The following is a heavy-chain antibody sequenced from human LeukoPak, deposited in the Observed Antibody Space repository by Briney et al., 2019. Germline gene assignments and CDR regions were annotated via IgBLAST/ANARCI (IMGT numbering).Heavy chain of an antibody. CDR1: GYTFTSYD. Sequence: ASVKVSCKASGYTFTSYDINWVRQATGQGLEWMGWMNPNSGNTGYAQKFQGRVTMTRNTSISTAYMELSSLRSEDTAVYYCARGSVVTPDDASDIWGQGTMVTVSS. CDR2: MNPNSGNT. J-gene: IGHJ3*02. V-gene: IGHV1-8*01. D-gene: IGHD4-23*01. CDR3: ARGSVVTPDDASDI.